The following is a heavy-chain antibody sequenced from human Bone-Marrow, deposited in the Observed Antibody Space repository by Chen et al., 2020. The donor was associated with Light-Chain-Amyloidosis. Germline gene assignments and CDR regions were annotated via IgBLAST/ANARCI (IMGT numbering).Heavy chain of an antibody. V-gene: IGHV3-23*04. CDR1: GFAFSSYP. J-gene: IGHJ4*02. CDR2: IRGGGGGT. CDR3: TRKGGYFDF. Sequence: EVQLVESGGGLVQPGGSLRLSCAASGFAFSSYPASWVRQAPGKGLEWGSAIRGGGGGTQYADSVKGRFTISRDISKSTLYLQMNSLRAGDTAVYFCTRKGGYFDFWGQGSLVTVSS. D-gene: IGHD3-10*01.